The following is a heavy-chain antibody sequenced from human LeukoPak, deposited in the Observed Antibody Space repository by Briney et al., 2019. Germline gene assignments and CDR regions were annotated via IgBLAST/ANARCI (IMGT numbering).Heavy chain of an antibody. D-gene: IGHD3/OR15-3a*01. CDR2: IHYSGSP. J-gene: IGHJ6*03. Sequence: SETLSLTRTVSGGAMSTNQHYWVWIRQPPGKGLEWLGTIHYSGSPYYNSSLQSRLTTSVDASKNQFSLSLTSVTAADTAMYYCAREVWTPLIMPGSGYMDVWGQGTTVTVSS. V-gene: IGHV4-39*07. CDR3: AREVWTPLIMPGSGYMDV. CDR1: GGAMSTNQHY.